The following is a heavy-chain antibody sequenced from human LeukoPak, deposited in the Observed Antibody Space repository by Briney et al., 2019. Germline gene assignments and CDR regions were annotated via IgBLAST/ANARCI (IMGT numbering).Heavy chain of an antibody. Sequence: GECLKISCKASGYSFTNYWIGWVRQMPGKGLEWMGIIFPRDSDTRYSPSFQGQVTISADKSISTAYLQWSSLKASDTAMYYCGRDYVMDVWGQGTTVTVSS. CDR3: GRDYVMDV. CDR2: IFPRDSDT. CDR1: GYSFTNYW. J-gene: IGHJ6*02. V-gene: IGHV5-51*01.